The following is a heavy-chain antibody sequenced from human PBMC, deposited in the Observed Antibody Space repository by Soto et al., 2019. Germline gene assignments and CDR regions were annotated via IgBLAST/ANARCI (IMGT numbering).Heavy chain of an antibody. J-gene: IGHJ4*02. V-gene: IGHV2-5*02. CDR3: AHRRRYYDSSGYYSCFDY. CDR1: GFSLSTSGVG. D-gene: IGHD3-22*01. CDR2: IYWDDDK. Sequence: SGPTLVNPTPTLTLTCTFSGFSLSTSGVGVGWIRQPPGKALEWLALIYWDDDKRYSPSLKSRLTITKDTSKNQVVLTMTNMDPVDTATYYCAHRRRYYDSSGYYSCFDYWGQGTLVTVSS.